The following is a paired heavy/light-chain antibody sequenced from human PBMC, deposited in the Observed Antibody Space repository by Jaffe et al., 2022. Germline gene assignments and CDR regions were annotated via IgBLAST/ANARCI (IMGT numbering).Light chain of an antibody. CDR1: QDISNY. V-gene: IGKV1-33*01. J-gene: IGKJ3*01. Sequence: DIQMTQSPSSLSASVGDRVTITCQASQDISNYLNWYQQKPGKAPKLLIYDASNLETGVPSRFSGSGSGTDFTFTISSLQPEDIATYYCQQYDNLPITFGPGTKVDIK. CDR3: QQYDNLPIT. CDR2: DAS.
Heavy chain of an antibody. CDR2: IIPIFGTA. Sequence: QVQLVQSGAEVKKPGSSVKVSCKASGGTFSSYAISWVRQAPGQGLEWMGGIIPIFGTANYAQKFQGRVTITADESTSTAYMELSSLRSEDTAVYYCARHGNRFEYRNGDYYYYMDVWGKGTTVTVSS. CDR3: ARHGNRFEYRNGDYYYYMDV. J-gene: IGHJ6*03. CDR1: GGTFSSYA. V-gene: IGHV1-69*01. D-gene: IGHD6-6*01.